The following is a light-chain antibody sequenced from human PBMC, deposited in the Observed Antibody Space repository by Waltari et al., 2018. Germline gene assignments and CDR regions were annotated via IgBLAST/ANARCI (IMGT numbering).Light chain of an antibody. CDR1: QSIVSW. J-gene: IGKJ2*02. CDR2: KAS. CDR3: QQYFSGCT. V-gene: IGKV1-5*03. Sequence: DIQMTQSPSTLSVSVGDRVTITCRASQSIVSWVAWYQQKPGKAPKLLIDKASSLQSGVPSTFSGSGSGTDFTLTISSLQPDDFATYYCQQYFSGCTFGQGTNLEIK.